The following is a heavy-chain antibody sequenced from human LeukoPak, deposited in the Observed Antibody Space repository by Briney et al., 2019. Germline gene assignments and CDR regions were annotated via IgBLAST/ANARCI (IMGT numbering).Heavy chain of an antibody. J-gene: IGHJ6*02. CDR2: ISGSGGST. CDR3: ARNNGMDV. CDR1: GFTFSSYA. V-gene: IGHV3-23*01. Sequence: GGSLRLSCAASGFTFSSYAMSWVRQAPGKGLEGVSAISGSGGSTYYADSVKGRFTISKDNAKNSLYLQMNSLRAEDTALYHCARNNGMDVWGQGTTVIVSS.